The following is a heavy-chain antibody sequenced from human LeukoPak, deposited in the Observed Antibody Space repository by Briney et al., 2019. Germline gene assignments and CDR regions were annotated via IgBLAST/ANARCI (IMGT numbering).Heavy chain of an antibody. CDR1: GYTFTSYG. J-gene: IGHJ4*02. Sequence: ASVKVSCKASGYTFTSYGISWVRQAPGQGLEWMGWISAYNGNTNYAQKLQGRVTMTTDTSTSTAYMELRSLRSDDTAVYYCARRYYYGSGGPYHFDYWGQGTLVTVSS. CDR2: ISAYNGNT. V-gene: IGHV1-18*01. CDR3: ARRYYYGSGGPYHFDY. D-gene: IGHD3-10*01.